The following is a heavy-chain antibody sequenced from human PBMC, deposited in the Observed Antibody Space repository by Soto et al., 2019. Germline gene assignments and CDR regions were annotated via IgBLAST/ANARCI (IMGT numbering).Heavy chain of an antibody. CDR2: TSRSTSHT. CDR1: GFTLSDYY. V-gene: IGHV3-11*05. Sequence: QEQLVESGGGAVKPGGSLRLSCAASGFTLSDYYISWIRQAPGKGLEWISYTSRSTSHTNYADSVKGRFTISRDKAKNSLYLLMNSLRAEDTAVYYCARECRYCSSLDSLDVWGQGTSVTVSS. CDR3: ARECRYCSSLDSLDV. J-gene: IGHJ6*02. D-gene: IGHD2-2*01.